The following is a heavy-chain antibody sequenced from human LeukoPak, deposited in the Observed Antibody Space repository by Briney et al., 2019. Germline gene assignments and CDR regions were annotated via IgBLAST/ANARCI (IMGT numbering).Heavy chain of an antibody. CDR2: IWYDGSNK. CDR1: GFTFSSYG. Sequence: GRPLRLSCAASGFTFSSYGMHWVRQAPGKGLEWVAVIWYDGSNKYYADSVKGRFTISRDNSKNTLYLQMNSLRAEDTAVYYCASYCSGGSCHRDYYYYGMDVWGQGTTVTVSS. CDR3: ASYCSGGSCHRDYYYYGMDV. D-gene: IGHD2-15*01. V-gene: IGHV3-33*01. J-gene: IGHJ6*02.